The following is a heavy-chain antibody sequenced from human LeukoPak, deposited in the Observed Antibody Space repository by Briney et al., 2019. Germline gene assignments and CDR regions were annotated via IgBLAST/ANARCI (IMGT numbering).Heavy chain of an antibody. V-gene: IGHV1-69*13. CDR2: IIPIFGTA. CDR3: ARDKGGTTANDY. Sequence: PGASVKVSCEASGGTFSSYAISWVRQAPGQGLEWMGGIIPIFGTANYAQKFQGRVTITADESTSTAYMELSSLRSEDTAVYYCARDKGGTTANDYWGQGTLVTVSS. J-gene: IGHJ4*02. CDR1: GGTFSSYA. D-gene: IGHD4-17*01.